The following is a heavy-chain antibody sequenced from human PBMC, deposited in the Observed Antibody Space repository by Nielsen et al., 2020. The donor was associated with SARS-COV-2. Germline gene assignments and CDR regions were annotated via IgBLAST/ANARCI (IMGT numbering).Heavy chain of an antibody. D-gene: IGHD2-2*01. Sequence: GESLKISCAASGFTFSSYAMSWVRQAPGKGLEWVSAISGSGGSTYYADSVKGRFTISRDNAKNSLYLQMNSLRDEDTAVYYCARASMVVPAAINYYYMDVWGQGTTVTVSS. CDR1: GFTFSSYA. CDR3: ARASMVVPAAINYYYMDV. CDR2: ISGSGGST. J-gene: IGHJ6*03. V-gene: IGHV3-23*01.